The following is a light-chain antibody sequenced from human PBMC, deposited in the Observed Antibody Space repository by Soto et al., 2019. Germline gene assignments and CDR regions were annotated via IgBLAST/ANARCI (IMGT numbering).Light chain of an antibody. CDR3: SSYTGTSTLV. J-gene: IGLJ1*01. V-gene: IGLV2-14*01. CDR1: SSDVGGYDY. CDR2: EVS. Sequence: QSVLTQRASVSGSPGQSITISCTGTSSDVGGYDYVSWYQQHPGKAPKLMIYEVSNRPSGVSDRFSGAKSGNTASLTISGLQAEDEADYYCSSYTGTSTLVFGSGTKVTVL.